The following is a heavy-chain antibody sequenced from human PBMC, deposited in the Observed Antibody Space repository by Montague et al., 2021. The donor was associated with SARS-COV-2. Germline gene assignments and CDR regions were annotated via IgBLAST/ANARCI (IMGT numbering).Heavy chain of an antibody. CDR3: ARLPYILPGYACFDF. D-gene: IGHD3-9*01. CDR1: GDSISNYY. CDR2: IYYSGST. Sequence: SETLSLTCTVSGDSISNYYWSWIRRPPGKGLEWLGYIYYSGSTNYNPSLKSRVTISVDTSKNQFSLRLSSVTAADTAVYYCARLPYILPGYACFDFWDQGSLVIVSS. V-gene: IGHV4-59*08. J-gene: IGHJ4*02.